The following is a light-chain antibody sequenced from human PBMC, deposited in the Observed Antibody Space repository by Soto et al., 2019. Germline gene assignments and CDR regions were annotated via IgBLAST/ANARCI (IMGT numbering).Light chain of an antibody. J-gene: IGKJ1*01. CDR3: QQYNNWPPDRT. CDR2: GAF. Sequence: EIVMTQSPATLSVSPGERATLSCRASQSVGSNLAWYQQKPGQAPRLLIYGAFTRATGIPARFSGSGSGTGFTITISSLQSEDFAIYYCQQYNNWPPDRTFGQGTKVEIK. CDR1: QSVGSN. V-gene: IGKV3-15*01.